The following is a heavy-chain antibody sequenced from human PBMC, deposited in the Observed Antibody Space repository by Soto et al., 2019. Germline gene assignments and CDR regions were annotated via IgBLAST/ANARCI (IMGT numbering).Heavy chain of an antibody. D-gene: IGHD3-10*01. CDR3: ASSLWFGELPDDYYYYGMDV. J-gene: IGHJ6*02. Sequence: PPETLSLTCAVYGGSFSGYYWSWIRQPPGKGLEWIGEINHSGSTNYNPSLKSRVTISVDTSKNQFSLKLSSVTAADTAVYYCASSLWFGELPDDYYYYGMDVWGQGTTVTVSS. CDR1: GGSFSGYY. V-gene: IGHV4-34*01. CDR2: INHSGST.